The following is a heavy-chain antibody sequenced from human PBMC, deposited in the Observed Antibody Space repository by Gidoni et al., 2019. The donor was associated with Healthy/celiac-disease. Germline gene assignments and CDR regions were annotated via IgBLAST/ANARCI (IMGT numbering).Heavy chain of an antibody. CDR2: MNPNSGNT. V-gene: IGHV1-8*01. D-gene: IGHD3-3*01. CDR1: GYTFTSYD. Sequence: QVQLVQSGAEVKKPGASVTVSCKASGYTFTSYDINWVRQATGQGLEWMGWMNPNSGNTGYAQKFQGRVTMTRNTSISTAYMELSSLRSEDTAVYYCARVVYDFWSGYLNWFDPWGQGTLVTVSS. J-gene: IGHJ5*02. CDR3: ARVVYDFWSGYLNWFDP.